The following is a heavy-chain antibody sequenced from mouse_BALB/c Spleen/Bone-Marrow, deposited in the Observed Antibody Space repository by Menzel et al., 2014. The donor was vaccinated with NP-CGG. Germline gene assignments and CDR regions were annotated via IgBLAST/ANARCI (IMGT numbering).Heavy chain of an antibody. D-gene: IGHD2-13*01. CDR3: ARGGMTPFDF. V-gene: IGHV5-6-5*01. Sequence: EVKVVESGGGLVKPGGSLKLSCEASGITVSSYAMSWVRQTPEKRLEWVASIGSGGRKHYPDSVEGRLTISRDNARNILYLQVSSLRSEDTAMYYCARGGMTPFDFWGQGITFTVSS. J-gene: IGHJ2*01. CDR1: GITVSSYA. CDR2: IGSGGRK.